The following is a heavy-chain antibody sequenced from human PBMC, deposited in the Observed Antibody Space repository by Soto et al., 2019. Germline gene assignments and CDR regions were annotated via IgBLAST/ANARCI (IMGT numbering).Heavy chain of an antibody. CDR3: TVVRGEAVFRELPSRPTRRASDL. D-gene: IGHD1-26*01. V-gene: IGHV1-24*01. CDR1: GSTLMELS. CDR2: FDPEGGEI. J-gene: IGHJ2*01. Sequence: ASVKVSCKVSGSTLMELSIHWVRQAPGGGLEWMGGFDPEGGEIIYAQKLQGRVTMTEDTSTDTVYLELSSLRSEDTAVYYCTVVRGEAVFRELPSRPTRRASDLG.